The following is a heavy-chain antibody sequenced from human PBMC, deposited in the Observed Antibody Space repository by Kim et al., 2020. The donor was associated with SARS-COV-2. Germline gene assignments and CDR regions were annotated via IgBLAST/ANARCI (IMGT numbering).Heavy chain of an antibody. D-gene: IGHD6-6*01. CDR1: GGSFSGYY. CDR3: ARVGTIAARFYYYYGMDV. Sequence: SETLSLTCAVYGGSFSGYYWSWIRQPPGKGLEWIGEINHSGSTNYNPSLKSRVTISVDTSKNQFSLKLSSVTAADTAVYYCARVGTIAARFYYYYGMDVWGQGTTVTVSS. CDR2: INHSGST. J-gene: IGHJ6*02. V-gene: IGHV4-34*01.